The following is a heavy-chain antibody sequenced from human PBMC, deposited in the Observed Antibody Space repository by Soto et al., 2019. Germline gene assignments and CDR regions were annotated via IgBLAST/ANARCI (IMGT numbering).Heavy chain of an antibody. D-gene: IGHD3-22*01. Sequence: SETLSLTCNVSGASFSRGGSYWGWIRQPPGKGLEWIATVHYSGSTYYTPSLKSRVTISADTSNNQFSLRLNSVTAADTAVYYCARQHYYDSSGYYTWNWGQGTLVTVSS. V-gene: IGHV4-39*01. J-gene: IGHJ4*02. CDR1: GASFSRGGSY. CDR2: VHYSGST. CDR3: ARQHYYDSSGYYTWN.